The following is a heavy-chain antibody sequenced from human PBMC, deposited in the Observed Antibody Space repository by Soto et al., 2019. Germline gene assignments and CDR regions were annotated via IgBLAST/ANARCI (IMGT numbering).Heavy chain of an antibody. J-gene: IGHJ4*02. CDR1: GFTFSSYG. D-gene: IGHD6-19*01. Sequence: QVQLVESGGGVVQPGRSLRLSCAASGFTFSSYGMHWVRQAPGKGLEWVAVIWYDGSNKYYADSVKGRFTISRDNSKNTLYLQMNSLRAEDTAVHYCARDQSGSSGWWAYWGQRTLVTVSS. CDR3: ARDQSGSSGWWAY. V-gene: IGHV3-33*01. CDR2: IWYDGSNK.